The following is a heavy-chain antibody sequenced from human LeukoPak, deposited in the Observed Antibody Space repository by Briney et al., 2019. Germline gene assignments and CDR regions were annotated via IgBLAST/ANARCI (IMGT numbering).Heavy chain of an antibody. D-gene: IGHD3-3*01. J-gene: IGHJ5*02. V-gene: IGHV1-18*01. CDR2: ISAYNGNT. CDR1: GGTFSSYA. CDR3: ARVGRYDFWSGYYWDWFDP. Sequence: GASVKVSCKASGGTFSSYAISWVRQAPGQGLEWMGWISAYNGNTNYAQKLQGRVTMTTDTSTSTAYMELRSLRSDDTAVYYCARVGRYDFWSGYYWDWFDPWGQGTLVTVSS.